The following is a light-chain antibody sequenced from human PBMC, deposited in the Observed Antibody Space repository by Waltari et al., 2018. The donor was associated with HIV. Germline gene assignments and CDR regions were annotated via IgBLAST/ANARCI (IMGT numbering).Light chain of an antibody. V-gene: IGLV1-47*01. CDR1: RSNIGHTD. CDR2: RNN. J-gene: IGLJ3*02. Sequence: QSVLTQPPSASGTPGRRVAIHCSSSRSNIGHTDVYWFPQLPGTAPKLLIYRNNQRPSGIPDRFTGSKSGTSVSLAISGLRAEDEADYYCDAWDDSLSGRVFGGGTKLTVL. CDR3: DAWDDSLSGRV.